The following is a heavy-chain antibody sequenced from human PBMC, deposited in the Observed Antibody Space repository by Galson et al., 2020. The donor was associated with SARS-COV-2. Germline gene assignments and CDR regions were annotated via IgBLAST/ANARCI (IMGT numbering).Heavy chain of an antibody. CDR1: GFTFSSYA. CDR3: AKDYGIAAAGIYYYYGMDV. CDR2: ISGSGGST. Sequence: GESLKISCAASGFTFSSYAMSWVRQAPGKGLEWVSAISGSGGSTYYADSVKGRFTISRDNSKNTLYLQMNSLRAEDTAVYYCAKDYGIAAAGIYYYYGMDVWGQGTTVTVSS. D-gene: IGHD6-13*01. J-gene: IGHJ6*02. V-gene: IGHV3-23*01.